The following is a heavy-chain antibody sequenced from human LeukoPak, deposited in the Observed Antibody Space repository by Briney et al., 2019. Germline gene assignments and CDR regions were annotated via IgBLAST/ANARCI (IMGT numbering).Heavy chain of an antibody. CDR1: GGSFSGYY. Sequence: SETLSLTCAAYGGSFSGYYWSWIRQPPGKGLEWIGEINHSGSTNYNPSLKSRVTISVDTSKNQFSLKLSSVTAADTAVYYCAREKGTVTTAFDIWGQGTMVTVSS. D-gene: IGHD4-17*01. J-gene: IGHJ3*02. V-gene: IGHV4-34*01. CDR3: AREKGTVTTAFDI. CDR2: INHSGST.